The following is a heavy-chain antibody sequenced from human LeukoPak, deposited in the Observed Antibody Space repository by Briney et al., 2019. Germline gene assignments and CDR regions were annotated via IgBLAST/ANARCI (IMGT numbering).Heavy chain of an antibody. CDR1: GFTFSNYA. CDR2: IKQDGSEK. V-gene: IGHV3-7*01. J-gene: IGHJ4*02. D-gene: IGHD3-3*01. CDR3: ARERQNKDFWSGGDY. Sequence: GGSLRLSCAASGFTFSNYAMSWVRQAPGKGLEWVANIKQDGSEKYYVDSVKGRFTISRDNAKNSLYLQMSSLRAEDTAVYYCARERQNKDFWSGGDYWGQGTLVTVSS.